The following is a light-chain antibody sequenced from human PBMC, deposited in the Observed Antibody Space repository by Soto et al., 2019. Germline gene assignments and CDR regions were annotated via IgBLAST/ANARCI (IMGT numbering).Light chain of an antibody. V-gene: IGLV2-8*01. CDR2: EVN. Sequence: QTVVTQPPSASGSPGQSVTISCTGTSSDIGGYNSVSWYQQHPGKAPKLMIYEVNKRPLGVPERFSGSKSGNTASLTVSGLQADDEADYYCSSSAGTNSFVLFGGGTKLTVL. CDR3: SSSAGTNSFVL. CDR1: SSDIGGYNS. J-gene: IGLJ3*02.